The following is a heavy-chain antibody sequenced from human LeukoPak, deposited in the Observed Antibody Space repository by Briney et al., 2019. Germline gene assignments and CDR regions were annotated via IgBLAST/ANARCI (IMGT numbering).Heavy chain of an antibody. CDR3: ARGGGDY. D-gene: IGHD1-26*01. CDR2: IKQDGSDK. CDR1: GFTFSYYW. Sequence: PGESLRLSCVASGFTFSYYWMTWVRQAQGKGLEWVANIKQDGSDKKYVDSVKGRFTISRDNAKNSLYLQMDSLRDEDTAVYYCARGGGDYWGQGTLVTVTS. V-gene: IGHV3-7*01. J-gene: IGHJ4*02.